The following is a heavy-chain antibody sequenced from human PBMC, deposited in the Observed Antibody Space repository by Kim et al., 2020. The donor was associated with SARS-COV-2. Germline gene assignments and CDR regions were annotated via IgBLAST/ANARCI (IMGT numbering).Heavy chain of an antibody. D-gene: IGHD3-22*01. Sequence: SETLSLTCTVSGYSISSGYYWGWIRQPPGKGLEWIGSIYHSGSTYYNPSLKSRVTISVDTSKNQFSLKLSSVTAADTAVYYCARDLLYYYDSSGYYFDYWGQGTLVTVSS. CDR2: IYHSGST. CDR3: ARDLLYYYDSSGYYFDY. V-gene: IGHV4-38-2*02. J-gene: IGHJ4*02. CDR1: GYSISSGYY.